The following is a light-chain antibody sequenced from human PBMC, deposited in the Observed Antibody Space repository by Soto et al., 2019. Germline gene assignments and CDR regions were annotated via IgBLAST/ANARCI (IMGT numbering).Light chain of an antibody. J-gene: IGKJ1*01. Sequence: DIQMTQSPSTLSASVGDRVTITCRASQSISSWLAWYQQKPGKAHKLLIYKASSLESGVPSRFSGSGSGTEFTLTISSLQPDDFATYYCQQYNRTFGQGTKVEIK. V-gene: IGKV1-5*03. CDR3: QQYNRT. CDR1: QSISSW. CDR2: KAS.